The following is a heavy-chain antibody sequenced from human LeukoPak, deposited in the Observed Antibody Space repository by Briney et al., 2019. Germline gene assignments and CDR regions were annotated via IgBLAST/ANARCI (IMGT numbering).Heavy chain of an antibody. CDR2: ISAYNGNT. D-gene: IGHD3-3*01. J-gene: IGHJ4*02. V-gene: IGHV1-18*01. Sequence: ASVKVSCKASGYTFTSCGISWVRQAPGQWLEWMGWISAYNGNTNYAQKLQGRVTMTTDTSTSTAYMELRSLRSDDTAVYYCARSGDFWSGYLWDYWGQGTLVTVSS. CDR1: GYTFTSCG. CDR3: ARSGDFWSGYLWDY.